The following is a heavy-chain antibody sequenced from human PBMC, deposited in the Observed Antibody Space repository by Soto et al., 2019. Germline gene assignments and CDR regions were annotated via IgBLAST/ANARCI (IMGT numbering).Heavy chain of an antibody. CDR2: IYSGGST. CDR3: ARGHVDTAMVYYYYYMDV. Sequence: GGSLRLSCAASGFTVSSNYMSWVRQAPGKGLEWVSVIYSGGSTYYADSVKGRFTISRHNSKNTLYLQMNSLRAEDTAVYYCARGHVDTAMVYYYYYMDVWGKGTTVTVSS. D-gene: IGHD5-18*01. J-gene: IGHJ6*03. V-gene: IGHV3-53*04. CDR1: GFTVSSNY.